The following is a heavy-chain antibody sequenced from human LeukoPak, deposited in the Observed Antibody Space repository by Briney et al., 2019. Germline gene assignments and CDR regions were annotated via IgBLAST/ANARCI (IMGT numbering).Heavy chain of an antibody. J-gene: IGHJ6*03. CDR3: ARDPYSGSYGNYYYYFMDV. CDR1: GFAFSNYG. CDR2: ITSGSSYI. V-gene: IGHV3-21*01. D-gene: IGHD1-26*01. Sequence: GGTLRLSCAASGFAFSNYGMNWVRQAPGKGLEWVSSITSGSSYIYYADSVKGRFTISRDNAKNSLYLQMNSLRAEDTAVYYCARDPYSGSYGNYYYYFMDVWGKGTTVTISS.